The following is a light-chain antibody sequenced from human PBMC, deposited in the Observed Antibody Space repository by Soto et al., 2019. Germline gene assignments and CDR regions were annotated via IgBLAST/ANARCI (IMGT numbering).Light chain of an antibody. V-gene: IGKV3-15*01. CDR1: QSAVSS. J-gene: IGKJ1*01. Sequence: EILMTQSPATLSVSPGESATLSCRASQSAVSSLAWYQQKPGQTPRLLIYAASTRATGIPARFSGSGSGTEFILTISSLQSEDFALYYCQQYNYWPRTFGQGTKVDI. CDR3: QQYNYWPRT. CDR2: AAS.